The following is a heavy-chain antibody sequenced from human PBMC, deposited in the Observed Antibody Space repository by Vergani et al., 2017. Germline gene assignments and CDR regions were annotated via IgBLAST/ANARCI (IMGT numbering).Heavy chain of an antibody. D-gene: IGHD3-3*01. CDR1: GFTFSSYG. J-gene: IGHJ6*03. CDR3: AKDLRFWSGYYREYYYYYMDV. CDR2: ISYDGSNK. V-gene: IGHV3-30*18. Sequence: QVQLVESGGGVVQPGRSLRLSCAASGFTFSSYGMHWVRQAPGKGLEWVAVISYDGSNKYYADSVKGRFTISRNNSKTTLYLQMNSLRAEDTAVYYCAKDLRFWSGYYREYYYYYMDVWGKGTTVTVSS.